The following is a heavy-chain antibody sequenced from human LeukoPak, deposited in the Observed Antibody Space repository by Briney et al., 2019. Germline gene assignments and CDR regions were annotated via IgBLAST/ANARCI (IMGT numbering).Heavy chain of an antibody. V-gene: IGHV4-39*07. Sequence: GSLRLSCAASGFTFSSYAMSWVRQAPGKGLEWIGSIYYSGSTYYNPSLKSRVTISVDTSKNQFSLKLTSVTAADTAVYYCARANRYSYGFSYYYYYMDVWGKGTTVTVSS. CDR1: GFTFSSYA. CDR3: ARANRYSYGFSYYYYYMDV. D-gene: IGHD5-18*01. CDR2: IYYSGST. J-gene: IGHJ6*03.